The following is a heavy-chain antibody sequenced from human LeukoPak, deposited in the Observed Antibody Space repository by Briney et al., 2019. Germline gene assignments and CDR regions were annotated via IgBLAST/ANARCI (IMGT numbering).Heavy chain of an antibody. CDR1: GFTFSSFW. V-gene: IGHV3-74*01. CDR3: ARDLAYAGYSNFEY. CDR2: IKSDGSST. J-gene: IGHJ4*02. Sequence: GGSLRLSCAASGFTFSSFWMHWVRQAPGKWLVLVLRIKSDGSSTRYAGSVKGRFTLSRDNPKNTLSLQMNSLRAEDTAVYYCARDLAYAGYSNFEYWGQGTLVTVSS. D-gene: IGHD4-23*01.